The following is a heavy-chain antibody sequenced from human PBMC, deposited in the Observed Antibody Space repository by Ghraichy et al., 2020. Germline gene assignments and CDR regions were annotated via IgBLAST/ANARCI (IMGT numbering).Heavy chain of an antibody. Sequence: SVKVSCKASGGTFSSYAISWVRQAPGQGLEWMGRIIPILGIANYAQKFQGRVTITADKSTSTAYMELSSLRSEDTAVYYCARDPGVGGVVVPALLEGWGQGTLVTVSS. J-gene: IGHJ4*02. CDR1: GGTFSSYA. CDR2: IIPILGIA. CDR3: ARDPGVGGVVVPALLEG. D-gene: IGHD2-2*01. V-gene: IGHV1-69*04.